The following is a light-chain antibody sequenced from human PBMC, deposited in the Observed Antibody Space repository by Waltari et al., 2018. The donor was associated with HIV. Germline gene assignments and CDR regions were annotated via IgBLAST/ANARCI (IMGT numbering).Light chain of an antibody. CDR3: QQRKYLYT. J-gene: IGKJ2*01. CDR1: QTVSTF. Sequence: EIVLTQSPATLSLSPGETATLSCRASQTVSTFLAWYQQKPGQSPRLLVSGVSARAPGIPVRFSGSGSETDFTRTISGLEPDDFAVYFCQQRKYLYTFGQGTKVEI. CDR2: GVS. V-gene: IGKV3-11*01.